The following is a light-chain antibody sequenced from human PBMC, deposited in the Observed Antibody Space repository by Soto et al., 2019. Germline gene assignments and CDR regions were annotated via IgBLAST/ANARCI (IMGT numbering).Light chain of an antibody. V-gene: IGLV2-23*01. CDR1: SSDVGTYNL. CDR2: EDR. Sequence: ALTQPASVSGSPGQSITISCTGTSSDVGTYNLVSWLQQYPGKAPKVIIYEDRKRPSGVSNRFSGSKSGNTASLTISGLQAEDEAEYYCCSYAGSHTWVFGGGTKLTVL. J-gene: IGLJ3*02. CDR3: CSYAGSHTWV.